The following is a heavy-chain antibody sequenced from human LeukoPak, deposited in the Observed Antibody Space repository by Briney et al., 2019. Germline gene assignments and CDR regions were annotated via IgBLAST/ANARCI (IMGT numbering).Heavy chain of an antibody. D-gene: IGHD3-22*01. CDR2: ISSSSSYM. Sequence: GGSLRLSCAASGFTFSTYSMNWVRQAPGKGLEWVSSISSSSSYMYYADSVKGRFTISRDNAKNSLYLQMNSLRAEDTAVYYCARGALLTGSGSDYWGQGTLVTVSS. CDR1: GFTFSTYS. V-gene: IGHV3-21*01. CDR3: ARGALLTGSGSDY. J-gene: IGHJ4*02.